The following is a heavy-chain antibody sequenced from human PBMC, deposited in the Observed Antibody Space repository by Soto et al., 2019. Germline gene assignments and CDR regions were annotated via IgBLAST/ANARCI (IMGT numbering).Heavy chain of an antibody. V-gene: IGHV4-31*03. J-gene: IGHJ3*02. CDR1: GGSISSGGYY. CDR2: IYYSGST. CDR3: ARVGRSIMITFGGVIGPNDEFDI. Sequence: SETLSLTCTVSGGSISSGGYYWSWIRQHPGKGLEWIGYIYYSGSTYYNPSLKSRVTISVDTSKNQFSLKLSSVTAADTAVYYCARVGRSIMITFGGVIGPNDEFDIWGPGIMVT. D-gene: IGHD3-16*02.